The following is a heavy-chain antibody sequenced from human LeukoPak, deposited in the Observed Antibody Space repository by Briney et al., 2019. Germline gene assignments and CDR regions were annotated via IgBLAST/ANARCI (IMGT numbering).Heavy chain of an antibody. Sequence: PGGSLRLSCAASGFTFSSYWMHWVRHAPGKGLVWVSRINSDGSSTSYADSVKGRFTISRDNAKNTLYLQMNSLRAEDTAVYYGVREANYYDSTGYPTKVHDFWGQGTLVTVSS. V-gene: IGHV3-74*01. CDR1: GFTFSSYW. J-gene: IGHJ4*02. D-gene: IGHD3-22*01. CDR3: VREANYYDSTGYPTKVHDF. CDR2: INSDGSST.